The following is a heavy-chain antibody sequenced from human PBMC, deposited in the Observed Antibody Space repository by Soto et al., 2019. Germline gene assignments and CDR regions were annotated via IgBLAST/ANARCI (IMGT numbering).Heavy chain of an antibody. V-gene: IGHV3-15*07. CDR2: IKTKTDGGTK. CDR1: GFTFSNAW. Sequence: EVQLVESGGGLVKPGGSLRLSCAVSGFTFSNAWMNWVRQAPGTGLEWVGRIKTKTDGGTKDYAAPVKGRFTISTDDSKNRLYLQMNSLKTEDTAVYYCTTEKYHDFWRGTHLSKFDYWGQGTLVTVSS. J-gene: IGHJ4*02. CDR3: TTEKYHDFWRGTHLSKFDY. D-gene: IGHD3-3*01.